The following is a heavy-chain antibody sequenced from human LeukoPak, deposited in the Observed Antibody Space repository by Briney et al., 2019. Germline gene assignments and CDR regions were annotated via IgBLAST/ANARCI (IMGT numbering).Heavy chain of an antibody. Sequence: GASVKVSCKASGYTFTSYDINWVRQATGQGLEWVGWISDHSRDGHYAQKFQGGVTMTSDTSATTAYMELRSLRSDDTAVYYCARKNSGSKDDAFDIWGQGTMVTVSA. CDR3: ARKNSGSKDDAFDI. V-gene: IGHV1-18*01. J-gene: IGHJ3*02. CDR2: ISDHSRDG. D-gene: IGHD3-10*01. CDR1: GYTFTSYD.